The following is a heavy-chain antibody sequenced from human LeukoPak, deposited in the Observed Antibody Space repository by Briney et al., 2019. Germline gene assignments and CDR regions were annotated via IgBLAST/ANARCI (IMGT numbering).Heavy chain of an antibody. CDR3: ARDSRRAGYYYMDV. V-gene: IGHV3-30*01. J-gene: IGHJ6*03. D-gene: IGHD3-10*01. CDR1: GFTFSSYA. Sequence: GGSLRPSCAASGFTFSSYAMHWVRQAPGKGLEWVAVISYDGSNKYYADSVKGRFTISRDNSKNTLYLQMNSLRAEDTAVYYCARDSRRAGYYYMDVWGKGTTVTVSS. CDR2: ISYDGSNK.